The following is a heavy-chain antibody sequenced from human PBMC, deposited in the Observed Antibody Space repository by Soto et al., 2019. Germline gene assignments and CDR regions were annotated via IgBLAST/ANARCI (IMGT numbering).Heavy chain of an antibody. Sequence: VQLVESGGGSAQPGGSLRLSCAASGFTFSPYWMHWVRQAPGKGLVWVSYINSDGSNTNYADSVKGRFTVSRDNARNTLYLQMNSLRAEDTAVYYCARDKQYVNDAWGQGTLVTVSS. CDR3: ARDKQYVNDA. CDR2: INSDGSNT. V-gene: IGHV3-74*01. D-gene: IGHD6-19*01. J-gene: IGHJ5*02. CDR1: GFTFSPYW.